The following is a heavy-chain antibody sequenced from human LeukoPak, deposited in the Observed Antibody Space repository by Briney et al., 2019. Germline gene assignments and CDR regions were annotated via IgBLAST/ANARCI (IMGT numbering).Heavy chain of an antibody. CDR2: IYPPTGGT. CDR3: VRENWYYDH. J-gene: IGHJ4*02. Sequence: ASVKVSCKASGYTFTAYHMHWVRQAPGQGLEFMAWIYPPTGGTILAETFQGRVTMTRDTSITTAYMELSGLNFDDTAVYYCVRENWYYDHWGQGTLVTVSS. CDR1: GYTFTAYH. D-gene: IGHD3-16*01. V-gene: IGHV1-2*02.